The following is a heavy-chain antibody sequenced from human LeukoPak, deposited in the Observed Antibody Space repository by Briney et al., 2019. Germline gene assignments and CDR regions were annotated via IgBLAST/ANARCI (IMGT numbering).Heavy chain of an antibody. Sequence: PGGSLRLSCAASGFTFSSYGMHWVRQAPGKGLEWVAFIRYDGSNKYYADSVKGRFTISRDNSKNTLYLQMNSLRAEDTAVYYCAKELVVVVPAAVRYYYMDVWGKGTTVTVSS. J-gene: IGHJ6*03. CDR3: AKELVVVVPAAVRYYYMDV. D-gene: IGHD2-2*01. CDR1: GFTFSSYG. CDR2: IRYDGSNK. V-gene: IGHV3-30*02.